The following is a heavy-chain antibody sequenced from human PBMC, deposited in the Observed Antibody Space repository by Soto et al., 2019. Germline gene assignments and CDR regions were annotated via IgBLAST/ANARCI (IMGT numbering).Heavy chain of an antibody. D-gene: IGHD5-12*01. CDR1: GYTFTSYG. Sequence: ASVKVSCKASGYTFTSYGISWVRQAPGQGLEWMGWISAYNGNTNYAQKLQGRVTMTTDTSTSTAYMELRSLRSDDTAVYYCASVFPIVASDYYYYRMDFWRQGPTGTSSS. V-gene: IGHV1-18*01. CDR3: ASVFPIVASDYYYYRMDF. CDR2: ISAYNGNT. J-gene: IGHJ6*02.